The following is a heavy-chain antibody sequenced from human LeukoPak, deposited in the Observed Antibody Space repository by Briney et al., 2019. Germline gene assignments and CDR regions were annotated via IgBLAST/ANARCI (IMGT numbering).Heavy chain of an antibody. V-gene: IGHV5-51*01. CDR1: GYSFTSYW. J-gene: IGHJ4*02. CDR2: IYPGDSDT. Sequence: GESLKISCKGSGYSFTSYWIGWVRQMPGKGLEWMGIIYPGDSDTRYSPSFQGQVTISADKSISTAYLQWSSLKASDTAMYYCARRVVGTIVPLKYFDYWGQGTLVTVSS. CDR3: ARRVVGTIVPLKYFDY. D-gene: IGHD5-12*01.